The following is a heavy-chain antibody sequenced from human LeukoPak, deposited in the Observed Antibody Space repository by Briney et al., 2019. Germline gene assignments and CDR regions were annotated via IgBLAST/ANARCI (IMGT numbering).Heavy chain of an antibody. D-gene: IGHD6-19*01. J-gene: IGHJ5*02. CDR2: FDPEDGET. CDR3: ATDLVAVAGTGGFDP. V-gene: IGHV1-24*01. Sequence: ASVKVSCKVSGYTLTELSMHWVRQAPGKGLEWMGGFDPEDGETIYAQKFQGRVTMTEDTSTDTAYMELSRLRSEDTAVYYCATDLVAVAGTGGFDPWGQGTLVTVSS. CDR1: GYTLTELS.